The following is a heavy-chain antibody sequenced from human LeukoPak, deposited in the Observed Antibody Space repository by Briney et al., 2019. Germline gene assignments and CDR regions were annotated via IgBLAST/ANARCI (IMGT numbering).Heavy chain of an antibody. V-gene: IGHV3-21*01. CDR2: ISSSSSSYI. CDR3: ARELYCTNGVCYTSAFDI. D-gene: IGHD2-8*01. J-gene: IGHJ3*02. Sequence: PGGSLRLSCAASGFTFSSYSMNWVRQAPGKGLEWVSSISSSSSSYIYYADSVKGRFTISRDNAKNSLYLQMNSLRAEDTAVYYCARELYCTNGVCYTSAFDIWGQGTMVTVSS. CDR1: GFTFSSYS.